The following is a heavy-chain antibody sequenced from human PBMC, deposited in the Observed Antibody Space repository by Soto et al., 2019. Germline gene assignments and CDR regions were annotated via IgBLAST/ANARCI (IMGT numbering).Heavy chain of an antibody. CDR2: INWNSGSI. D-gene: IGHD3-10*01. J-gene: IGHJ5*02. CDR3: AKRVTYGSGSYFDP. V-gene: IGHV3-9*01. CDR1: GFTFDDYA. Sequence: EVQVVESGGDLVQPGRSLRLSCAASGFTFDDYAMHWVRQAPGKGLEWVSGINWNSGSIVYADSVKGRFTISRDNAKNSLYLQMNSLRAEDTALYYCAKRVTYGSGSYFDPWGQGTLVTVSS.